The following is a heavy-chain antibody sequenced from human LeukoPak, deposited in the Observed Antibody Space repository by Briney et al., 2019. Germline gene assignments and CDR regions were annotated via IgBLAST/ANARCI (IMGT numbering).Heavy chain of an antibody. J-gene: IGHJ6*03. CDR3: ARGYSNYVQSYYYYMDV. V-gene: IGHV4-39*07. CDR2: IYYSGSP. D-gene: IGHD4-11*01. CDR1: GASIRSSRYY. Sequence: SEILSFTGTVSGASIRSSRYYWGWIRQPPGKGLEWIGSIYYSGSPYYNPSLKSRVTISVDTSKNQFSLKLSSVTAADTAVYYCARGYSNYVQSYYYYMDVWGKGTTVTVSS.